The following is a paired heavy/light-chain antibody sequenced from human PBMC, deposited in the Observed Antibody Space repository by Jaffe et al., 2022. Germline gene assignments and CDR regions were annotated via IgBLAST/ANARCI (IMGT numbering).Heavy chain of an antibody. Sequence: EVELLQSGGGLVQPGGSLRLSCAASGITFSSYSMNWVRQAPGKGPEWISGINNSGGSTYYADSVRGRFTISRDNSRNTLYLQMNSLRAEDTATYYCATRYCTGGRCYVYYFDYWGQGTLVTVSS. CDR3: ATRYCTGGRCYVYYFDY. CDR1: GITFSSYS. V-gene: IGHV3-23*01. CDR2: INNSGGST. D-gene: IGHD2-8*02. J-gene: IGHJ4*02.
Light chain of an antibody. CDR3: QQYDNWPT. Sequence: IVMTQSPATLSVSPGERVTLSCRASQSVSSNLAWYQQKPGQPPRLLIYGASTRASGIPARFSGSGSGRDFTLTVTSLQSEDFAIYYCQQYDNWPTFGQGTKVEIK. CDR1: QSVSSN. CDR2: GAS. V-gene: IGKV3-15*01. J-gene: IGKJ1*01.